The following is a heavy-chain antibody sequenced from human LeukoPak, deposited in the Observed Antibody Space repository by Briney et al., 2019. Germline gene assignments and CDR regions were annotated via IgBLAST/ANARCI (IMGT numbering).Heavy chain of an antibody. CDR2: INHSGST. CDR3: ARAMSIAARLQTICDY. J-gene: IGHJ4*02. D-gene: IGHD6-6*01. Sequence: PSETLSLTCAAYGGSFSGYYWSWIRQPPGKGLEWIGEINHSGSTNYNPSLTRRVSISVDTSKSQFSLNLTAVTAADTAVYYCARAMSIAARLQTICDYWGQGTLVTVSS. V-gene: IGHV4-34*01. CDR1: GGSFSGYY.